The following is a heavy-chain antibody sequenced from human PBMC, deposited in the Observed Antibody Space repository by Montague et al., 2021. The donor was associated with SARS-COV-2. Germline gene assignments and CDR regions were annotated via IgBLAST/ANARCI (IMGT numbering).Heavy chain of an antibody. Sequence: SETLSLTCTVSGGSISKSNFYWGWIRQPPGKVLEWFGTIYNSATTYSYSSLQSRVTISVDTSKNQFSLKLSSVTAAATAVYYCARLPFWADIVVVVTAPHYWGQGTLVTVSS. D-gene: IGHD2-15*01. V-gene: IGHV4-39*01. CDR1: GGSISKSNFY. CDR2: IYNSATT. J-gene: IGHJ4*02. CDR3: ARLPFWADIVVVVTAPHY.